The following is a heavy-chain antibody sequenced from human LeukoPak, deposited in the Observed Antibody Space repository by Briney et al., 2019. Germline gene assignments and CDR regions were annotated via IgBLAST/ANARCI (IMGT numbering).Heavy chain of an antibody. V-gene: IGHV1-24*01. CDR2: FDPEDGET. CDR3: ARARPIGYYYDSSGYFDY. CDR1: GYTLTELS. Sequence: GASVKVSCKVSGYTLTELSMHWVRQAPGKGLEWMGGFDPEDGETIYAQKFQGRVTITADESTSTAYMELSSLRSEDTAVYYCARARPIGYYYDSSGYFDYWGQGTLVTVSS. J-gene: IGHJ4*02. D-gene: IGHD3-22*01.